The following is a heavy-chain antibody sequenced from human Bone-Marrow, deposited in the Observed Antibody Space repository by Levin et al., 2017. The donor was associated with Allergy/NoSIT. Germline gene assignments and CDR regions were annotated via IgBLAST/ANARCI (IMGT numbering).Heavy chain of an antibody. D-gene: IGHD6-19*01. CDR3: ARDPTMNSSGPGDV. CDR2: ISGSRSYE. J-gene: IGHJ6*02. Sequence: GESLKISCAASGFIFSTYSMNWVRQAPGKGLEWVSSISGSRSYEYYADSVKGRFTISRDNAKNSMYLHMNSLRAEDTAVYYCARDPTMNSSGPGDVWGQGTTVTVSS. V-gene: IGHV3-21*01. CDR1: GFIFSTYS.